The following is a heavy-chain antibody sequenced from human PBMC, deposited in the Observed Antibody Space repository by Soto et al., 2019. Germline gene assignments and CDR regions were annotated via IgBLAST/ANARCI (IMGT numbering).Heavy chain of an antibody. CDR1: GYTFTSYG. V-gene: IGHV1-3*01. Sequence: ASVKVSCKASGYTFTSYGISWVRQAPGQGLEWMGWINAGNGNTKYSQKFQGRVTITRDTSASTAYMELSSLRSEDTAVYYCARESGSYDFWSGYSEEYFQHWGQGTLVTVSS. J-gene: IGHJ1*01. D-gene: IGHD3-3*01. CDR3: ARESGSYDFWSGYSEEYFQH. CDR2: INAGNGNT.